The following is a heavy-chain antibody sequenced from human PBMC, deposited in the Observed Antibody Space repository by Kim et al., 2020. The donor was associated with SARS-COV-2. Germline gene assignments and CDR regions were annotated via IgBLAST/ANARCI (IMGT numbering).Heavy chain of an antibody. Sequence: SETLSLTCAVSGVSISSNYWWSWVRLPPGKGLQWIGELYHGGSFNYNPSLKGRATISIDNSKNQFSLSLTSVTAADTAVYYCVAYRYGVVPSGMDVWGQGTTVTVSS. CDR1: GVSISSNYW. D-gene: IGHD5-18*01. J-gene: IGHJ6*02. CDR3: VAYRYGVVPSGMDV. CDR2: LYHGGSF. V-gene: IGHV4-4*02.